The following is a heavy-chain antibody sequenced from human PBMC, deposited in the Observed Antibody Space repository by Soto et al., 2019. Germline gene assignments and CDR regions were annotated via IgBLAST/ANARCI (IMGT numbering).Heavy chain of an antibody. Sequence: QVQLVESGGGVVQPGTSLRVSCVGSGFTFRSYVIHWVRQAPGKGLEWVALTSYDGSDKYYGDSVRGRFTISRDNSRNTVDLQMDSLRLDDTALYYCARWGTTRGLDVWRQGTLVSLSS. J-gene: IGHJ1*01. CDR2: TSYDGSDK. V-gene: IGHV3-30*19. D-gene: IGHD3-16*01. CDR3: ARWGTTRGLDV. CDR1: GFTFRSYV.